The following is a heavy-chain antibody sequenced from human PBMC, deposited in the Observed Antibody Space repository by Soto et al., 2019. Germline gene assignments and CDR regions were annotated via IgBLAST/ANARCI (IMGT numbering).Heavy chain of an antibody. CDR1: GYIFSTHG. J-gene: IGHJ4*02. CDR3: ARVQIVVVVGGTPADH. D-gene: IGHD2-15*01. V-gene: IGHV1-18*01. CDR2: INPYNGKP. Sequence: QVPLEQSGAEVKKSGASVKVSCKASGYIFSTHGINWVRQAPGQGLEWMGWINPYNGKPNYAQKFQGRVTMTTETSRKTASMELRSLGSDDTAVYYCARVQIVVVVGGTPADHWGQGTLVTVSS.